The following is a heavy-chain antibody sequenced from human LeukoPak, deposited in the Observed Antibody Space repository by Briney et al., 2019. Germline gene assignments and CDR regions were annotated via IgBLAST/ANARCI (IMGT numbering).Heavy chain of an antibody. CDR1: GYTFTSYG. Sequence: ASVKVSCKASGYTFTSYGISWVRQAPGQGLEWMGIINPSGGTSYAQKLQGRITMTRDTSTSTVYMELSSLRSEDTAVYYCAREGVAGTGLDYWGQGTLVTVSP. CDR2: INPSGGT. D-gene: IGHD6-13*01. J-gene: IGHJ4*02. V-gene: IGHV1-46*01. CDR3: AREGVAGTGLDY.